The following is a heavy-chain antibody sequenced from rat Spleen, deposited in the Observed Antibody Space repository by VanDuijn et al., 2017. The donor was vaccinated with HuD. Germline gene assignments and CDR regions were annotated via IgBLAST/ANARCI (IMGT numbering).Heavy chain of an antibody. V-gene: IGHV5-29*01. J-gene: IGHJ2*01. CDR1: GFTFSNYG. D-gene: IGHD4-6*01. Sequence: EVQLVESGGGLVQPGRSLKLSCAASGFTFSNYGMAWVRQAPTKGLEWVATISYDGSSTYYRDSVKGRFTISRDNAKSTLYLQINSLRSEDTATYYCARHWGYWGQGVMVTVSS. CDR3: ARHWGY. CDR2: ISYDGSST.